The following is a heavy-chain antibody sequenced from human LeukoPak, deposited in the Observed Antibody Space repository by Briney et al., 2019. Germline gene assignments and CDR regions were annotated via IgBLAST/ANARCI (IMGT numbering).Heavy chain of an antibody. CDR3: ARGNYYGSGIIDY. J-gene: IGHJ4*02. V-gene: IGHV3-11*05. CDR1: GFTFSDYY. D-gene: IGHD3-10*01. CDR2: ISSSSSYT. Sequence: KTGGSLRLSCAASGFTFSDYYMSWIRQAPGKGLEWVSYISSSSSYTNYADSVKGRFTVSRDNAKNSLYLQMNSLRAEDTAVYYCARGNYYGSGIIDYWGQGTLVTVSS.